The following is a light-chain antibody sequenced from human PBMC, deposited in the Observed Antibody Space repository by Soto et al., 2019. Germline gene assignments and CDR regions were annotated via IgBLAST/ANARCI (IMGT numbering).Light chain of an antibody. CDR1: SSDVGNYNY. V-gene: IGLV2-14*01. CDR3: SSYTSSRNYV. CDR2: EVS. Sequence: QSALTQPASVSGSPGQSITISCTGTSSDVGNYNYVSWYQQHPAKAPKLMIFEVSNRPSGISSRFSGSKSGNTASLTISGLKDEDEDDYYCSSYTSSRNYVFGTGTKV. J-gene: IGLJ1*01.